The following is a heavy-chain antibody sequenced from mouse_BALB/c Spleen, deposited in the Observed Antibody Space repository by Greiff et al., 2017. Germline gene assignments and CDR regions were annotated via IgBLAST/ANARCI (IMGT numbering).Heavy chain of an antibody. Sequence: VQLKQSGPELVKPGASVKISCKASGYTFTDYNMHWVKQSHGKSLEWIGYIYPYNGGTGYNQKFKSKATLTVDNSSSTAYMELRSLTSEDSAVYYGARRGMITAFAYWGQGTLVTVSA. D-gene: IGHD2-4*01. V-gene: IGHV1S29*02. CDR1: GYTFTDYN. CDR2: IYPYNGGT. J-gene: IGHJ3*01. CDR3: ARRGMITAFAY.